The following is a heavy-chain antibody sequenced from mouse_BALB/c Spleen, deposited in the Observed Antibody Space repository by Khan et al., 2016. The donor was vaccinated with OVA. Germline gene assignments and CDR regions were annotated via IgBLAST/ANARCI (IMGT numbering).Heavy chain of an antibody. CDR2: INPSNGGP. J-gene: IGHJ3*01. Sequence: VQLQESGAELVKPGASVRLSCKASGYTFTSYYLYWVKQSPGQGLEWIGDINPSNGGPNFTEKFKSQATLTVDKSSSTAYMQLSSLTSEDSAVYDCTRAGYGTFAYWGQGTLVTVSA. V-gene: IGHV1S81*02. CDR1: GYTFTSYY. CDR3: TRAGYGTFAY. D-gene: IGHD2-1*01.